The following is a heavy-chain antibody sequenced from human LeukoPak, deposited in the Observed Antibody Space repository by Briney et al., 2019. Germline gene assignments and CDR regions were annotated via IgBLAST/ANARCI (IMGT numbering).Heavy chain of an antibody. J-gene: IGHJ4*02. CDR2: INSDGSST. V-gene: IGHV3-74*01. D-gene: IGHD3-22*01. CDR3: ARGTYYYDSSTASDH. CDR1: GFTFSSYW. Sequence: QPGGSLRLSCAASGFTFSSYWMHWVRQAPGKGLVWVSRINSDGSSTSYADSVKGRFTISRDNAKNTLYLQMNSLRAEDTAVYYCARGTYYYDSSTASDHWGQGTLVTVSS.